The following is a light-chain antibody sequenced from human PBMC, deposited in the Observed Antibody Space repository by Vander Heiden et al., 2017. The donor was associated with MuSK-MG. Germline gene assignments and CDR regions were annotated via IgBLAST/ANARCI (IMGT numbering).Light chain of an antibody. CDR1: QSVSNN. Sequence: EIVMTQSPATLSVSPGERATLSCRASQSVSNNLAWYQQKPGQAPRLLIYGASTRATDIPARFSGRGSGTEFSLTISSLQSEDFAVYYCQHYDNWPPYTFGQGTKLEIK. V-gene: IGKV3-15*01. CDR2: GAS. CDR3: QHYDNWPPYT. J-gene: IGKJ2*01.